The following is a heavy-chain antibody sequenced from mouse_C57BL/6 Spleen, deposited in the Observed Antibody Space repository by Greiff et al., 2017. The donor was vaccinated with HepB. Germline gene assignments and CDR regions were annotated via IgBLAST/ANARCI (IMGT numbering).Heavy chain of an antibody. J-gene: IGHJ4*01. CDR1: GYSITSGYY. D-gene: IGHD2-5*01. CDR3: ARGDSNYPMDY. CDR2: ISYDGSN. V-gene: IGHV3-6*01. Sequence: ESGPGLVKPSQSLSHTCSVTGYSITSGYYWNWIRQFPGNKLEWMGYISYDGSNNYNPSLKNRISITRDTSKNQFFLKLNSVTTEDTATYYCARGDSNYPMDYWGQGTSVTVSS.